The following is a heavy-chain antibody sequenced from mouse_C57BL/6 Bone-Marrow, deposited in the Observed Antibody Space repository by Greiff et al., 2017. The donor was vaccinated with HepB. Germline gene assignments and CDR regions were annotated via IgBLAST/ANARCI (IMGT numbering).Heavy chain of an antibody. Sequence: DVQLQESGPELVKPGASVKIPCKASGYTFTDYSMDWVKQSHGKSLEWIGDINPNNGGTIYNQKFKGKATLTVDKSSSTAYMELRSLTSEDTAVYYCARPGPMAMDYWGQGTSVTVSS. CDR1: GYTFTDYS. CDR3: ARPGPMAMDY. V-gene: IGHV1-18*01. CDR2: INPNNGGT. J-gene: IGHJ4*01. D-gene: IGHD6-5*01.